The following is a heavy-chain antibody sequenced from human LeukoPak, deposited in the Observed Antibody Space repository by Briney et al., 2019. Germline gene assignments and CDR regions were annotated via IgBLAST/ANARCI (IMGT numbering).Heavy chain of an antibody. Sequence: GGSLRLSRAASGFTFSSYDMHWVRQAPGKGLEWVAFIQNNGGSKYYADSVKGRFTLSRDNAKKSLYLRMNSLRVEDTAVYYCARDADLGTTITGGLDIWGQGIMVTVSS. CDR2: IQNNGGSK. D-gene: IGHD5-24*01. CDR1: GFTFSSYD. J-gene: IGHJ3*02. CDR3: ARDADLGTTITGGLDI. V-gene: IGHV3-30*02.